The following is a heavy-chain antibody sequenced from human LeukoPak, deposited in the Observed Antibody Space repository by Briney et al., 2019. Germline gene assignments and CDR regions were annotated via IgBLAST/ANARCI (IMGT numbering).Heavy chain of an antibody. D-gene: IGHD6-13*01. Sequence: SETLSLTCAVYGGSFSGYYWSWIRQPPGKGLEWIGEINHSGSTNYNPSLKSRVTISVDTSKNQFSLKLSSVTAADTAVYYCAGRIASYFDYWGQGTLVTVSS. CDR1: GGSFSGYY. CDR2: INHSGST. J-gene: IGHJ4*02. CDR3: AGRIASYFDY. V-gene: IGHV4-34*01.